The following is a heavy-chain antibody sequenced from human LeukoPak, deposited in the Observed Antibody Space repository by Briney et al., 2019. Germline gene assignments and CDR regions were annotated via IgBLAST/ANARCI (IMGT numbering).Heavy chain of an antibody. CDR1: GFTFGSYW. V-gene: IGHV3-7*01. CDR2: IKPDGTEK. J-gene: IGHJ6*03. D-gene: IGHD2-2*01. Sequence: GGSLRLSCAASGFTFGSYWMSWVRQAPGKGLEWVANIKPDGTEKYYVDSVKGRFTISRDNAKKSLYVQVKSLRAEDTAVYYCARMGLTRYYYMDVWGKGTTVTVSS. CDR3: ARMGLTRYYYMDV.